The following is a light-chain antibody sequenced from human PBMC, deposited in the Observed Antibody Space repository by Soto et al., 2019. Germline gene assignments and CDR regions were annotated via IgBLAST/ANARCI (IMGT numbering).Light chain of an antibody. CDR2: GAS. J-gene: IGKJ1*01. V-gene: IGKV3-20*01. Sequence: EIVLTQSPGTLSLSPGERATLSCRASQSVSSSYLAWYQQKPGQAPRLLIYGASSRATGIPDRFSGSGSGTELTITISSLQPDDFETYYCQHYNSYSEAFGQGTKVDIK. CDR1: QSVSSSY. CDR3: QHYNSYSEA.